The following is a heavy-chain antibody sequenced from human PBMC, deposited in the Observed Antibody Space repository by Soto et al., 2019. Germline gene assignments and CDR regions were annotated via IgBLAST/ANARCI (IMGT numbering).Heavy chain of an antibody. V-gene: IGHV3-21*01. J-gene: IGHJ4*02. CDR1: GFTFSSYS. D-gene: IGHD6-19*01. CDR3: ARDGRAVAGSGPDY. Sequence: EVQLVESGGGLVKPGGSLRLSCAASGFTFSSYSMNWVRQAPGKGLEWVSSISSSSSYIYYADSVKGRFTISRDNAKNSLYLQMNTQRAEDTAVYYCARDGRAVAGSGPDYWGQGTLVTVSS. CDR2: ISSSSSYI.